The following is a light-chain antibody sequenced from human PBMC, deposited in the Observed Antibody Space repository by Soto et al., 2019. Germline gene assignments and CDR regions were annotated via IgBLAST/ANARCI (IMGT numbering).Light chain of an antibody. V-gene: IGLV1-44*01. CDR2: RSD. CDR3: ATWDDNVYGPV. CDR1: RSTIGSNP. Sequence: HSVLTQPPSASGTPGQRVTISCSGSRSTIGSNPVQWYRQLPGTAPQLLIYRSDQRPSGVPDRFSGSKSGTSASLTISGLQSEDEADYHCATWDDNVYGPVFGGGTKLTVL. J-gene: IGLJ3*02.